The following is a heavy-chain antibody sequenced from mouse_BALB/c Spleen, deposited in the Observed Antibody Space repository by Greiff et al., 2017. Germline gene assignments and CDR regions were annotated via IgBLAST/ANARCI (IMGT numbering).Heavy chain of an antibody. J-gene: IGHJ2*01. CDR1: GYTFTSYN. V-gene: IGHV1-12*01. CDR2: IYPGNGDT. Sequence: QVQLQQPGAELVKPGASVKMSCKASGYTFTSYNMHWVKQTPGQGLEWIGAIYPGNGDTSYNQKFKGKATLTADKSSSTAYMQLSSLTSEDSAVYYCASVITTVVATDYWGQGTTLTVSS. CDR3: ASVITTVVATDY. D-gene: IGHD1-1*01.